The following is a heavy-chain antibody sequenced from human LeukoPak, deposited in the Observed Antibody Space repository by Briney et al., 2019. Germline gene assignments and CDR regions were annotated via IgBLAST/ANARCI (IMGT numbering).Heavy chain of an antibody. D-gene: IGHD6-13*01. Sequence: SETLSLTCAVYGGSFSGYYWSWIRQPPGKGLEWIGEINHSGSTNYNPSLKSRVTISVDTSRNQFSLKLSSVTAADTAVYYCARDLKGIAASWGQGTLVTVSS. J-gene: IGHJ4*02. CDR3: ARDLKGIAAS. CDR1: GGSFSGYY. CDR2: INHSGST. V-gene: IGHV4-34*01.